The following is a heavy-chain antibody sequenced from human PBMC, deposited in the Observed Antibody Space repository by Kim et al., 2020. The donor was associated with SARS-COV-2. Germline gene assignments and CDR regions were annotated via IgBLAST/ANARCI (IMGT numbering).Heavy chain of an antibody. J-gene: IGHJ6*01. CDR2: ISYDGSNK. D-gene: IGHD3-10*01. Sequence: GGSLRLSCAASGFTFSSYAMHWVRQAPGKGLERVAVISYDGSNKYYVDSVKGRFTISRDNSKNTLYLQMNSLRAEDTAVYYCARAHYYGSGSDYFGDYY. CDR1: GFTFSSYA. V-gene: IGHV3-30*04. CDR3: ARAHYYGSGSDYFGDYY.